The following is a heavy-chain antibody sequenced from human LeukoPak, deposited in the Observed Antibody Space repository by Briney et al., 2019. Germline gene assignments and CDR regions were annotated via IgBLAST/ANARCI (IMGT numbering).Heavy chain of an antibody. V-gene: IGHV5-51*01. J-gene: IGHJ5*02. CDR2: IYPGDSDT. Sequence: GESLKISCKGSGYSFTSYWIGWVRQMPGKGLEWMGIIYPGDSDTRYSPSFQGQVTISADKSISTAYLQWSGLKASDTAMYYCARLRVGGQQRRWFDPWGQGTLVTVSS. D-gene: IGHD6-13*01. CDR1: GYSFTSYW. CDR3: ARLRVGGQQRRWFDP.